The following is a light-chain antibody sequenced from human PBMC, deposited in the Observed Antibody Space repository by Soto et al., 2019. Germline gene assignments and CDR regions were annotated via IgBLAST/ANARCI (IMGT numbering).Light chain of an antibody. CDR3: QQYRYFPWT. CDR2: KAS. J-gene: IGKJ1*01. CDR1: QSISMS. Sequence: DIPMTQSPFTLSASVGDRVTITCRASQSISMSLAWHQQKPGKAPKPLLYKASSLESGAPSRFSGSGSGTEFTRTISSLQPDDFATYYCQQYRYFPWTCGHGTKVEIK. V-gene: IGKV1-5*03.